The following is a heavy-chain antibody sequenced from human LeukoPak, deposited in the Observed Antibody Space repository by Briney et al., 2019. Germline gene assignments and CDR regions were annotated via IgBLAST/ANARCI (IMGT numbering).Heavy chain of an antibody. Sequence: GGSLRLSCAASGFTFSSYAMSWVRQAPGKGLEWVSGITGSGGSTYYADSVKGRFTISRDNSKNTLHLQMNSLRAEDTAVYFCSSYYDSSGYHWGQGTLVTVSS. CDR1: GFTFSSYA. V-gene: IGHV3-23*01. CDR2: ITGSGGST. J-gene: IGHJ4*02. CDR3: SSYYDSSGYH. D-gene: IGHD3-22*01.